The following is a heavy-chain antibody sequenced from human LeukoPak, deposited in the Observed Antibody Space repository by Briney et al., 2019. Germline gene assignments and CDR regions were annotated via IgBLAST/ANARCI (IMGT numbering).Heavy chain of an antibody. Sequence: PGGSLRLSCAASGFTFSSYSMNWVRQAPGKGLEWVSSISSSSSYIYYAGSVKGRFTISRDNAKNSLYLQMNSLRAEDTAVYYCARDPLTSYSSGWYISAFDIWGQGTMVTVSS. V-gene: IGHV3-21*01. CDR2: ISSSSSYI. J-gene: IGHJ3*02. CDR3: ARDPLTSYSSGWYISAFDI. D-gene: IGHD6-19*01. CDR1: GFTFSSYS.